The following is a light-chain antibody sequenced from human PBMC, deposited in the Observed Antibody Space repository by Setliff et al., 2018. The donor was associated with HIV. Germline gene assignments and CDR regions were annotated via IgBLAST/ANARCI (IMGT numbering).Light chain of an antibody. Sequence: SYELTQPPSVSVSPGQTASITCSGDEMGNKYACWYQQKPGQSPVLVIYQDSKRPSGIPERFSGSNSGNIATLTISGTQPVDEADYYCQAWDSSTPGVFGGGTKVTV. CDR1: EMGNKY. CDR2: QDS. J-gene: IGLJ3*02. V-gene: IGLV3-1*01. CDR3: QAWDSSTPGV.